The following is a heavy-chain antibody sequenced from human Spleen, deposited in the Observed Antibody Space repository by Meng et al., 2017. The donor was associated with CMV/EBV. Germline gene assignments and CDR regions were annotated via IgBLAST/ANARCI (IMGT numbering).Heavy chain of an antibody. CDR1: GFTFSSYA. CDR3: ARAYYDSSGTFDY. CDR2: ISYDGSNK. D-gene: IGHD3-22*01. J-gene: IGHJ4*02. V-gene: IGHV3-30-3*01. Sequence: VQVCEAGGGVVQPGMSLRLSCAASGFTFSSYAMHWVRQAPGKGLEWVAVISYDGSNKYYADSVKGRFTISRDNSKNTLYLQMNSLRAEDTAVYYCARAYYDSSGTFDYWGQGTLVTVSS.